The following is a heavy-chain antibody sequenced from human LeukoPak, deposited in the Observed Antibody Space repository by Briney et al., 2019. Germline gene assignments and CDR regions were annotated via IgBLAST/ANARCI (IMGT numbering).Heavy chain of an antibody. Sequence: PGGSLRLSRAASGFTFSDYSMNWIRQAPGKGLEWVSHISRRGDYTNYADSVKGRFTISRDNARNSLFLQMNSLRAEDTAVYYCARRGGSSRGSQGDDYWGQGTQVTVSS. CDR3: ARRGGSSRGSQGDDY. D-gene: IGHD6-13*01. CDR1: GFTFSDYS. CDR2: ISRRGDYT. V-gene: IGHV3-11*03. J-gene: IGHJ4*02.